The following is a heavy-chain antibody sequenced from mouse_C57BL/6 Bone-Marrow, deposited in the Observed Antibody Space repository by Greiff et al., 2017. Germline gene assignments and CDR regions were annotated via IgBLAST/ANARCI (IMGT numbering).Heavy chain of an antibody. D-gene: IGHD4-1*01. V-gene: IGHV1-76*01. Sequence: QVQLQQSGAELVRPGASVKLSCKASGYTFTDYYINWVKQRPGQGLEWIARIYPGSGNTYYNEKFKGKATLTAEKSSITAYMQLSSLTSEASAVYFCARLGRWAWFAYWGQGTLVTVSA. CDR1: GYTFTDYY. CDR3: ARLGRWAWFAY. CDR2: IYPGSGNT. J-gene: IGHJ3*01.